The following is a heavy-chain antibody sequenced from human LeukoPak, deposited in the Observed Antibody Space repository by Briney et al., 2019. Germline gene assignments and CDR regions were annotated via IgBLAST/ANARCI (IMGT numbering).Heavy chain of an antibody. Sequence: ASVKVSCKASGYTFTGYYMHWVRQAPGQGLEWMGWISPNSGGTNYAQKFQGRVTMTRDTSISTAYMELSRLRSDDTAVYYCARDRTVVPAAIFQFWGQGTLVTVSS. V-gene: IGHV1-2*02. J-gene: IGHJ4*02. CDR1: GYTFTGYY. D-gene: IGHD2-2*02. CDR3: ARDRTVVPAAIFQF. CDR2: ISPNSGGT.